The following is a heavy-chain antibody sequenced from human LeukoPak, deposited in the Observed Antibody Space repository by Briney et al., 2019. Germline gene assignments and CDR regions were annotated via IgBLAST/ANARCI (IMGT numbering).Heavy chain of an antibody. Sequence: GGSLRLSCAASGFTFSSYAMSWVRQAPGEGLEWVSAICGSGGSTYYADSVKGRFTISRDNSKNTLYLQMNSLRAEDTAVYYCANPPDLIGYCRGGSCYVDYWGQGTLVTVSS. CDR2: ICGSGGST. J-gene: IGHJ4*02. CDR3: ANPPDLIGYCRGGSCYVDY. D-gene: IGHD2-15*01. V-gene: IGHV3-23*01. CDR1: GFTFSSYA.